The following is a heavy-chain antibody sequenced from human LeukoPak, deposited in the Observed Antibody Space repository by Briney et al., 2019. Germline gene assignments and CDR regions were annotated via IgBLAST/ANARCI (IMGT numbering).Heavy chain of an antibody. V-gene: IGHV4-38-2*02. Sequence: PSETLSLTCTVSGYSISSGYYWGWIRQPPGKGLEWIGSIYHSGSTYYNPSLKSRVTISVDTSKNQFSLKLSSVTAADTAVYYCAREYRVKWFGELLSDYYYYMDVWGKGTTVTVSS. CDR2: IYHSGST. J-gene: IGHJ6*03. CDR1: GYSISSGYY. D-gene: IGHD3-10*01. CDR3: AREYRVKWFGELLSDYYYYMDV.